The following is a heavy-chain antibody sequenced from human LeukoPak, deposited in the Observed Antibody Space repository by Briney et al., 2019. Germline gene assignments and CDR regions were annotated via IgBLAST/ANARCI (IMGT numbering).Heavy chain of an antibody. V-gene: IGHV3-53*01. J-gene: IGHJ4*01. CDR3: ARSKWNAFDY. Sequence: GGSLRLSCAASGFTVSSNYMSWVRQAPGKGLEWVSVIYSCGSTYYADSVKGRFTISRDNSKNTLYLQMDSLRAEDTAVYYCARSKWNAFDYWGQGTLVTVSS. D-gene: IGHD1-1*01. CDR1: GFTVSSNY. CDR2: IYSCGST.